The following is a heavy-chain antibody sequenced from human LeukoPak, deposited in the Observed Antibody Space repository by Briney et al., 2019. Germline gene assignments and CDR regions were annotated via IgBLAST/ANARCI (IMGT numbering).Heavy chain of an antibody. D-gene: IGHD6-6*01. CDR3: ARVDPDSSSTLEVFDY. J-gene: IGHJ4*02. CDR1: GDSVSSGSYY. Sequence: SETLSLTCTVSGDSVSSGSYYWSWIRQPPGKGLEWIGYIYYSGSTNYNPSLKSRVTISVDTSKNQFSLKLSSVTAADTAVYYCARVDPDSSSTLEVFDYWGQGTLVTVSS. CDR2: IYYSGST. V-gene: IGHV4-61*01.